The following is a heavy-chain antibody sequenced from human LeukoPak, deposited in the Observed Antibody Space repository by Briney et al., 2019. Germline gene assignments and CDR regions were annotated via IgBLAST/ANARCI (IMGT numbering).Heavy chain of an antibody. J-gene: IGHJ5*02. D-gene: IGHD3-3*01. V-gene: IGHV1-18*01. CDR3: ARSQGGGGYYTADHRFDP. CDR1: GYTFTSYG. Sequence: GASVKVSCKASGYTFTSYGISWVRQAPGQGLEWMGWMSAYNGNTNYAQKLQGRVTMTTDTSTSTAYMELRSLRSDDTAVYYCARSQGGGGYYTADHRFDPWGQGTLVTASS. CDR2: MSAYNGNT.